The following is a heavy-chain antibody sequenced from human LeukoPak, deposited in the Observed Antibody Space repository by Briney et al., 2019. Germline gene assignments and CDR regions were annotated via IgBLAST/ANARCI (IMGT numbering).Heavy chain of an antibody. J-gene: IGHJ6*02. CDR1: GYTFTSYG. CDR2: ISAYNGNT. Sequence: ASVKVSCKASGYTFTSYGISWVRQAPGQGLEWMGWISAYNGNTNYAQNLQGRVTMTTDTSTSTAYMELRSLRSDDTAVYYCARGCSGGSCYYYYYYGMDVWGQGTTVTVSS. CDR3: ARGCSGGSCYYYYYYGMDV. V-gene: IGHV1-18*01. D-gene: IGHD2-15*01.